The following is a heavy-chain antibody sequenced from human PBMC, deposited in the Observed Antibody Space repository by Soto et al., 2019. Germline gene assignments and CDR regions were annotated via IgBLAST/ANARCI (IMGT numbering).Heavy chain of an antibody. J-gene: IGHJ6*02. CDR1: GGSISSYY. D-gene: IGHD1-20*01. CDR3: ARATWGYNWTSYYYYGMDV. Sequence: SETLSLTCTVSGGSISSYYWSWIRQPPGKGLEWIGYIYYSGSTNYNPSLKSRVTIPVDTSKNQFSLKLSSVTAADTAVYYCARATWGYNWTSYYYYGMDVWGQGTTVTVSS. CDR2: IYYSGST. V-gene: IGHV4-59*01.